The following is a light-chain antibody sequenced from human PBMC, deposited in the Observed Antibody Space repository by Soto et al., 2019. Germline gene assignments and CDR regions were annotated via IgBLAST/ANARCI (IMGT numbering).Light chain of an antibody. Sequence: IKMTQSPSSVSASVGDRVTITCRASHGISSWLAWYQQKPGKAPKLLIYAASSLQTGVPSRFSGSGSGTDFKLTISSLQPEDVATYYCQQANSFRPLTFVGGTKVDIK. CDR1: HGISSW. CDR2: AAS. J-gene: IGKJ4*01. V-gene: IGKV1-12*01. CDR3: QQANSFRPLT.